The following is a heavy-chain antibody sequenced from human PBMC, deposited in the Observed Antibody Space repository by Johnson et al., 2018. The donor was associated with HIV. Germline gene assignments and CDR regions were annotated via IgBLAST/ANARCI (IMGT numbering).Heavy chain of an antibody. V-gene: IGHV3-30-3*02. CDR3: AQEGPLTVTTVMDAFDI. D-gene: IGHD4-17*01. CDR2: ISYDGSNK. CDR1: GFTFSSYA. Sequence: QMLLVESGGGVVQRGRSLRLSCAASGFTFSSYAMHWVRQAPGKGLEWVAVISYDGSNKYCADSVKGRFTISRDNSKNTLYLQMNSLRAEDTAVYYCAQEGPLTVTTVMDAFDIWGQGTMVTVSS. J-gene: IGHJ3*02.